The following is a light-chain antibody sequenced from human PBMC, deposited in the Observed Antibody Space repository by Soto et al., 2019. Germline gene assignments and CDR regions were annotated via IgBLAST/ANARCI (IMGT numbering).Light chain of an antibody. J-gene: IGKJ5*01. V-gene: IGKV3-15*01. CDR2: DVS. Sequence: EIRMPQSPGTLSVSPGERATLSCRAAQGVTTNFAWYQQKSGQSPRLLIYDVSNRATGVPARFSGSGSETDFTLTISGLRSEDSAVYFCQQYNNWPFSFGQGTRLEIK. CDR3: QQYNNWPFS. CDR1: QGVTTN.